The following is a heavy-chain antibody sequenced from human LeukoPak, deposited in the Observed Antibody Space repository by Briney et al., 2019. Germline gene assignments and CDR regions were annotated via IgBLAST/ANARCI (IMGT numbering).Heavy chain of an antibody. D-gene: IGHD5-12*01. CDR2: IYYSGST. V-gene: IGHV4-59*12. Sequence: SETLSLTCTVSGGSISSYYWSWIRQPPGKGLEWIGYIYYSGSTYYNPSLKSRVTISVDTSKNQFSLKLSSVTAADTAVYYCARDSSFSGYAFDYWGQGTLVTVSS. J-gene: IGHJ4*02. CDR1: GGSISSYY. CDR3: ARDSSFSGYAFDY.